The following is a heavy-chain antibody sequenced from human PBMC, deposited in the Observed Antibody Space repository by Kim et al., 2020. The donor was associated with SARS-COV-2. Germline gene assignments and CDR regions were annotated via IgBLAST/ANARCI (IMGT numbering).Heavy chain of an antibody. V-gene: IGHV3-7*01. Sequence: GGSLRLSCAASGFSFSNYWMSWARQAPGKGLEWVANIKDDGTERYSLTGRFTISRDNAKNSLYLQMNSLRAEDTAVDYCTRVFNHYDTSDYWGQGTLVTVSS. D-gene: IGHD3-22*01. CDR1: GFSFSNYW. CDR2: IKDDGTER. J-gene: IGHJ4*02. CDR3: TRVFNHYDTSDY.